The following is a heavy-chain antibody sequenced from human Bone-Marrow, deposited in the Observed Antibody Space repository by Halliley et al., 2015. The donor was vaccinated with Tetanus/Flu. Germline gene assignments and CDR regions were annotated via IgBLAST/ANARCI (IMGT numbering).Heavy chain of an antibody. CDR2: IFHSGTS. Sequence: TLSLTCAVSGASVSTNDWWIWVRQPPGKGLEWIGEIFHSGTSNYNPSLKSRVTISKDPSKNEFSLRLTSVTTADTAVYYCATKTRGTTPMDFWGQGTMVAVSP. CDR1: GASVSTNDW. V-gene: IGHV4-4*02. D-gene: IGHD4-17*01. CDR3: ATKTRGTTPMDF. J-gene: IGHJ4*02.